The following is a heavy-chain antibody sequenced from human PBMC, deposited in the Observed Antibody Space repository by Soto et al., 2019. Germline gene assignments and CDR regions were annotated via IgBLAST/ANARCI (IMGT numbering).Heavy chain of an antibody. V-gene: IGHV1-3*01. CDR2: INAGNGNT. J-gene: IGHJ5*02. D-gene: IGHD6-13*01. CDR1: GYNFNSYA. CDR3: ARALQQLVTPGWFDP. Sequence: APVEVSCKASGYNFNSYAMHWVRQAPGQRLEWMGWINAGNGNTKYSQKFQGRVTITRDTSASTAYMELSSLRSEDTAVYYCARALQQLVTPGWFDPWGQGTLDTVSS.